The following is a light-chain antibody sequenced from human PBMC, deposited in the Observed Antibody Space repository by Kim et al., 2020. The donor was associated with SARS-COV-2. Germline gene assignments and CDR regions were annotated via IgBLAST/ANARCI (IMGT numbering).Light chain of an antibody. Sequence: LSPGERATLSCRASQSVGSTYLTWYQQRPGQAPRRLIYGTSTRATGIPDRFSGSGSGTDFTLTISRLEPEDFAVYYCQQYTSSPWTFGQGTKVDIK. CDR3: QQYTSSPWT. V-gene: IGKV3-20*01. CDR1: QSVGSTY. J-gene: IGKJ1*01. CDR2: GTS.